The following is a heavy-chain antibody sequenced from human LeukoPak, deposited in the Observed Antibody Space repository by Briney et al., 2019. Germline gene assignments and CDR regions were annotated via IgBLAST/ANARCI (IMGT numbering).Heavy chain of an antibody. Sequence: SETLSLTCTASGGSISSYYWSWIRQPPGKGLEWIGYIYYSGSTNYNPSLKSRVTISVDTSKNQFSLKLSSVTAADTAVYYCARYAYEYYMDVWGKGTTVTVSS. J-gene: IGHJ6*03. CDR2: IYYSGST. V-gene: IGHV4-59*01. CDR3: ARYAYEYYMDV. CDR1: GGSISSYY.